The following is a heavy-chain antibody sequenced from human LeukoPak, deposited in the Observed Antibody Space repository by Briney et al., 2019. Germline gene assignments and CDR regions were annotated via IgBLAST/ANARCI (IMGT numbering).Heavy chain of an antibody. V-gene: IGHV1-8*01. Sequence: SAKVSYKASGYTFTNYDINWVRQATGQGLEWMGWMNPNSGNTGYAQKFQGRVTMTRNTSISTAYMELSSLRSEDTDVYYCARGRGYSGYDDVDYWGQGTLVTVSS. CDR2: MNPNSGNT. D-gene: IGHD5-12*01. CDR3: ARGRGYSGYDDVDY. CDR1: GYTFTNYD. J-gene: IGHJ4*02.